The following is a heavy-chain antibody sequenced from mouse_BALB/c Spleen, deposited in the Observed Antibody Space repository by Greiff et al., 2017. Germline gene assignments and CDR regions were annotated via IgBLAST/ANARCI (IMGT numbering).Heavy chain of an antibody. CDR1: GFTFSSYG. CDR2: ISSGGSYT. Sequence: EVQLVESGGDLVKPGGSLKLSCAASGFTFSSYGMSWVRQTPDKRLEWVATISSGGSYTYYPASVKGRFTISRDNAKNILYLQMSSLKAEDTAMYDCARRGNSAMDYWGQGTSVTVSS. J-gene: IGHJ4*01. V-gene: IGHV5-6*01. CDR3: ARRGNSAMDY.